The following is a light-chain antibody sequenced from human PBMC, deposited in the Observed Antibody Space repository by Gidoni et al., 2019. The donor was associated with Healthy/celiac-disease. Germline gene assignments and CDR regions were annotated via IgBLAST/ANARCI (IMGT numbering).Light chain of an antibody. V-gene: IGKV1-13*02. CDR2: DAS. J-gene: IGKJ2*04. CDR1: QGISSA. CDR3: QQFNSYPRMCS. Sequence: AIQFTQSPSSLSASVGVRVTITCRASQGISSALAWYQQKPGKAPKLLIYDASSLESVVPSRFSGSGSGTEFTLTISSLQPEDCATYYCQQFNSYPRMCSFXQXTKLEIK.